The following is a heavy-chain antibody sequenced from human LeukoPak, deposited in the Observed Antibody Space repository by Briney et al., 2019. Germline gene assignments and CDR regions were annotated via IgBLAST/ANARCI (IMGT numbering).Heavy chain of an antibody. CDR3: ARTSPLRYSSGRTPPYNWFDP. CDR2: ISAYNGKT. Sequence: ASVKVSCKASGYTFTSYGISWVRQAPGQGLEGMGWISAYNGKTNYAQKFQGRVTMTTDTSTSTAYMELRSLRPDDTAVYYCARTSPLRYSSGRTPPYNWFDPWGQGTLVTVSS. CDR1: GYTFTSYG. V-gene: IGHV1-18*01. J-gene: IGHJ5*01. D-gene: IGHD6-19*01.